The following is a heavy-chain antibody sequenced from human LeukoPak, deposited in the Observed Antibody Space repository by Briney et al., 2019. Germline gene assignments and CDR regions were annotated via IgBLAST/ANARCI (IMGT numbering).Heavy chain of an antibody. Sequence: GGSLRLSCTASLSTLSTHWMTWFRQTPGQGLEWVASLRQDGGDKYYVDSVKGRFTISRDNAANSLYLQMNSLRAEDTAVYNCARETRGTEGCYWGQGTLVTVSS. CDR3: ARETRGTEGCY. D-gene: IGHD1/OR15-1a*01. V-gene: IGHV3-7*05. CDR2: LRQDGGDK. CDR1: LSTLSTHW. J-gene: IGHJ4*02.